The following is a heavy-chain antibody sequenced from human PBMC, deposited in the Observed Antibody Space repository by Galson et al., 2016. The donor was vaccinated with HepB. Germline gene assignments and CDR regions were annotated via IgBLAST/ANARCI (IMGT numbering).Heavy chain of an antibody. CDR1: GGTFSSFA. CDR2: IIPIFDTA. J-gene: IGHJ6*02. CDR3: ARFYGDYDDYYYALDV. V-gene: IGHV1-69*13. Sequence: SVKVSCKASGGTFSSFALNWVRQAPGQGLEWMGGIIPIFDTAKYAQKFQGRVTITADESTSTAYIELSSLRSEDAAVYYCARFYGDYDDYYYALDVWGQGTTVTVSS. D-gene: IGHD4-17*01.